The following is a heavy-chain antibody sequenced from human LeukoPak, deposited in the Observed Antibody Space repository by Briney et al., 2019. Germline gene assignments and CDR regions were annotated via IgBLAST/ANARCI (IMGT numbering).Heavy chain of an antibody. CDR3: ARDGYNWDGYGWFDP. D-gene: IGHD1-1*01. CDR1: QFTFSSFN. Sequence: HAGGSLKLSCADSQFTFSSFNMNWVRQPPGKGLEWISYIDSSGSSIFYADSVKGRFTISRDNARNSLYLQMDSLRAEDTAVYYCARDGYNWDGYGWFDPWGQGSLVTVSS. V-gene: IGHV3-48*01. CDR2: IDSSGSSI. J-gene: IGHJ5*02.